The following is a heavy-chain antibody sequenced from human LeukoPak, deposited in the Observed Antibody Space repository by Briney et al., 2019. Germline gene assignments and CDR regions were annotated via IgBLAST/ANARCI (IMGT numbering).Heavy chain of an antibody. CDR1: GFTFSSYS. CDR3: ARDRRVGWPEYYFDY. J-gene: IGHJ4*02. CDR2: ISSSSSYI. D-gene: IGHD1-26*01. Sequence: GGSLRLSCAASGFTFSSYSMNWVHQAPGKGLEWVSSISSSSSYIYYADSVKGRFTISRDNAKNSLYLQMNSLRAEDTAVYYCARDRRVGWPEYYFDYWGQGTLVTVSS. V-gene: IGHV3-21*01.